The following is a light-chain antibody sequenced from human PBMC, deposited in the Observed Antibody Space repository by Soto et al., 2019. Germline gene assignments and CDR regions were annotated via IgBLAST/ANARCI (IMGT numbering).Light chain of an antibody. V-gene: IGKV3-20*01. CDR2: GAS. Sequence: EIVLTQSPGTLSLSPGERATLSCRASQSVSSSYLAWYQQKPGQAPRLLIYGASSRATGIPDRFSGSGSGTDFTLTISRLEPEDFAVYYCQHYGSSLLFGGGTKVDIK. J-gene: IGKJ4*01. CDR3: QHYGSSLL. CDR1: QSVSSSY.